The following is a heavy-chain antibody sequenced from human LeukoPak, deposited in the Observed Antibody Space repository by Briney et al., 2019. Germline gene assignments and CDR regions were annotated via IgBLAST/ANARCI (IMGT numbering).Heavy chain of an antibody. CDR3: ARGRGRYYYDSSGYLSY. CDR2: MNPNSGNT. V-gene: IGHV1-8*01. Sequence: ASVKVSCKASGYTFTSYDINWVRQATGQGLEWMGWMNPNSGNTGYAQKFQGRVTMTRNTSISTAYMELSGLRSEDTAVYYCARGRGRYYYDSSGYLSYWGQGTLVTVSS. J-gene: IGHJ4*02. D-gene: IGHD3-22*01. CDR1: GYTFTSYD.